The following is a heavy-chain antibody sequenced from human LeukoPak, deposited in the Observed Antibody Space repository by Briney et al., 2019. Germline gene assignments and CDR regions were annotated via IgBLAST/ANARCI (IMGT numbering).Heavy chain of an antibody. CDR2: INHSGST. V-gene: IGHV4-34*01. J-gene: IGHJ4*02. D-gene: IGHD3-10*01. CDR1: GFTFSSYS. Sequence: GSLRLSCAASGFTFSSYSMNWVRQAPGKGLEWIGEINHSGSTNYNPSLKSRVTISVDTSKNQFSLKLSSVTAADTAVYYCARLGGSGSYWGQGTLVTVSS. CDR3: ARLGGSGSY.